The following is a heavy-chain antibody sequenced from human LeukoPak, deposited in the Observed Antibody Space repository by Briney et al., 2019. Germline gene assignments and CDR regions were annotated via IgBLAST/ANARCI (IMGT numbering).Heavy chain of an antibody. D-gene: IGHD1-1*01. V-gene: IGHV4-59*01. CDR3: ARDRELGY. J-gene: IGHJ4*02. CDR2: SYHRGST. CDR1: GGSFSGYY. Sequence: SETLSLTCAVYGGSFSGYYWSWIRQPPGKGLEWIGWSYHRGSTSYNPSLKSRVAISVDTSKNQFSLKLSSVTAADTAVYYCARDRELGYWGQGTLVTVSS.